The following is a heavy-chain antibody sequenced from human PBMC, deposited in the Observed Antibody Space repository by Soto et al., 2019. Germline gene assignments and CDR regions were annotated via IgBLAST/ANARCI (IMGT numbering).Heavy chain of an antibody. J-gene: IGHJ3*02. V-gene: IGHV3-21*01. CDR1: GFTFSSYS. D-gene: IGHD3-10*01. CDR2: ISSSSSYI. CDR3: ARDRTIYGSGSYPDAFDI. Sequence: GGSLRLSCAASGFTFSSYSMNWVRQAPGKGLEWVSSISSSSSYIYYADSVKGRFTISRDNAKNSLYLQMNSLRAEDTAVYYCARDRTIYGSGSYPDAFDIWGQGTMVTVAS.